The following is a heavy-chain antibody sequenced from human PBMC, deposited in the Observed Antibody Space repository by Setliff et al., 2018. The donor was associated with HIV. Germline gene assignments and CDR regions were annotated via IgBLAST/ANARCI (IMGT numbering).Heavy chain of an antibody. V-gene: IGHV1-3*01. Sequence: VSCKASGYSFTNHAVHWVRQAPGQRLEWMGWIKVGSGNTQYSKEFQGRVTITRDTSATTAYMELSSLTSEDTAVYYCARDGCSGQSCYLYNWFDPWGQGTLVTVSS. CDR1: GYSFTNHA. CDR2: IKVGSGNT. D-gene: IGHD2-15*01. J-gene: IGHJ5*02. CDR3: ARDGCSGQSCYLYNWFDP.